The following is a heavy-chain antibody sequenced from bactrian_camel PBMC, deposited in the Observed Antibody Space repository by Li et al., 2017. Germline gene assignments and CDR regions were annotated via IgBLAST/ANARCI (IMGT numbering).Heavy chain of an antibody. CDR1: GFTFSRYA. J-gene: IGHJ4*01. CDR3: VAVGASTIVAATTC. D-gene: IGHD2*01. Sequence: VQLVESGGGLVQPGGSLRLSCAASGFTFSRYAMSWVRQAPGKGLEWVSHIVAGGDNNYYADSVKGRFTISRDNVKNTLYLQMNSLSTEDTAVHYCVAVGASTIVAATTCWGQGTQVTVS. CDR2: IVAGGDNN. V-gene: IGHV3S31*01.